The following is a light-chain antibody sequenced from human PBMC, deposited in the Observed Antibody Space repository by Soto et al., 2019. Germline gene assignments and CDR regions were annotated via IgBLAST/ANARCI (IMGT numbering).Light chain of an antibody. V-gene: IGLV2-14*03. J-gene: IGLJ2*01. CDR2: DVN. Sequence: QSALTQPASASGSPGQSITISCTGTSSDIGAYNFVSWYQQHPGKAPKLMLYDVNIRPSGVSHRFSGSKSGNTASLTTPGLLAWDEAAYYSPSLTANPTPVFGRGTKLTVL. CDR1: SSDIGAYNF. CDR3: PSLTANPTPV.